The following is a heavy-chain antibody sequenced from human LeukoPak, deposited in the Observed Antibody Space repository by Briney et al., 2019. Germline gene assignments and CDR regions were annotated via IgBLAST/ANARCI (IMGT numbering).Heavy chain of an antibody. Sequence: GGSLRPSCAAAGFPFRRFAMRWVRQAPGKGLGWVSGISIGGTNTYYADSVKGRFTISRDDSKNTLHLQLNSLSAEDTAVYYCADMVRGVIVSGMDLWGQGTTVTVSS. D-gene: IGHD3-10*01. CDR3: ADMVRGVIVSGMDL. V-gene: IGHV3-23*01. CDR2: ISIGGTNT. CDR1: GFPFRRFA. J-gene: IGHJ6*02.